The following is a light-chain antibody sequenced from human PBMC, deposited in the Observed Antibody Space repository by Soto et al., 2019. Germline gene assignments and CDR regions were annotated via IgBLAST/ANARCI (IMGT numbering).Light chain of an antibody. J-gene: IGLJ3*02. CDR1: SSDVGGYNY. Sequence: QSALTQPASVSGSPGQSITISCTGTSSDVGGYNYVSWYQHHPGKAPKLMIYEASNRPSGVSNRFSGSKSGNTASLTISGVQAEDEADYYCSSYTGSSTPVFGGGTKVTVL. CDR3: SSYTGSSTPV. V-gene: IGLV2-14*01. CDR2: EAS.